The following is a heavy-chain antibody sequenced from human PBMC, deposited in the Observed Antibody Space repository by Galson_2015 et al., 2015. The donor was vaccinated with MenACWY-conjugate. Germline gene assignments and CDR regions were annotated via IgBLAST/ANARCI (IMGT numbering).Heavy chain of an antibody. D-gene: IGHD2-15*01. J-gene: IGHJ6*02. V-gene: IGHV3-21*01. CDR1: GITFSTYS. CDR3: ARDWGGSWNSYYYGMDV. Sequence: SLRLSCAASGITFSTYSMNWVRQAPGKGLEWVSSIRGSSGNIYYADSMKGRFTISRDNAKNSLYLQMNGLRTEDTAVYYCARDWGGSWNSYYYGMDVWGQGTTVTVSS. CDR2: IRGSSGNI.